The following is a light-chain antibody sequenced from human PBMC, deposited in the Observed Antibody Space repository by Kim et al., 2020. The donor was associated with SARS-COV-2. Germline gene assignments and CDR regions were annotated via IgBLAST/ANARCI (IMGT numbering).Light chain of an antibody. Sequence: GEGGAGSCRAGRGGSGYLAWYEQRPGQGPRRLMYDASNGATGSPARFSGRGCGTDFTLTVSSLEPEEFAVYYCHQRGYWPLAFGGGTKVDIK. V-gene: IGKV3D-11*01. CDR1: RGGSGY. CDR2: DAS. J-gene: IGKJ4*01. CDR3: HQRGYWPLA.